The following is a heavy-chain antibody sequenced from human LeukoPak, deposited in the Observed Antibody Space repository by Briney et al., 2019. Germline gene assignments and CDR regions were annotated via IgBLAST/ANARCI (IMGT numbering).Heavy chain of an antibody. J-gene: IGHJ4*02. V-gene: IGHV4-39*01. CDR3: ARHRGYCSSTSCYTEIDY. CDR1: GGSISSRSYY. CDR2: IYYSGST. Sequence: PSETLSLTCTVSGGSISSRSYYWGWIGQPPGKGLEGSGSIYYSGSTYYNPSLKSRVTISVDTSKNQFSLKLSSVTAADTAVYYCARHRGYCSSTSCYTEIDYWGQGTLVTVSS. D-gene: IGHD2-2*02.